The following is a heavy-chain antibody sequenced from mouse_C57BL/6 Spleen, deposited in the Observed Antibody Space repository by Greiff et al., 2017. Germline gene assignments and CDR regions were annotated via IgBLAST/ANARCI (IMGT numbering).Heavy chain of an antibody. CDR2: IDPETGGT. D-gene: IGHD1-3*01. Sequence: VQLQQSGAELVRPGASVTLSCKASGYTFTDYEMHWVKQTPVHGLEWIGAIDPETGGTAYNQKFKGKAILTADKSSSTAYMELRSLTSEDSAVYYCTIVARLEDYWGQGATLTVSS. V-gene: IGHV1-15*01. CDR3: TIVARLEDY. J-gene: IGHJ2*01. CDR1: GYTFTDYE.